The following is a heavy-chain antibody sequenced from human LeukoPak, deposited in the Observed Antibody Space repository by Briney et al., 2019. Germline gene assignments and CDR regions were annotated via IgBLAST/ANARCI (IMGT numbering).Heavy chain of an antibody. J-gene: IGHJ4*01. CDR2: INPNSGGT. D-gene: IGHD6-19*01. V-gene: IGHV1-2*04. CDR1: GYTFTGYY. CDR3: ARGQGDSGWGDFDY. Sequence: ASVKVSCKASGYTFTGYYMHWVRQAPGQGLEWMGWINPNSGGTNYAQKFQGWVTMTRDTSISTAYMELSRLRSDDTAVYYCARGQGDSGWGDFDYWGQEPWSPSPQ.